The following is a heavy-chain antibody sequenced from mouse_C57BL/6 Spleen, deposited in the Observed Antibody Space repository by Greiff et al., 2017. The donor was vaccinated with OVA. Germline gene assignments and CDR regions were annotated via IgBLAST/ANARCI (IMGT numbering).Heavy chain of an antibody. Sequence: QVQLQQSGPGLVQPSQSLSITCTVSGFSLTSYGVHWVRQSPGKGLEWLGVIWSGGSTDSNAAFISRLSISKDNSKSQVFFKMNSLQADDTAIYYCARNWVTGALDYWGKGTTLTVSS. CDR1: GFSLTSYG. CDR3: ARNWVTGALDY. J-gene: IGHJ2*01. V-gene: IGHV2-2*01. D-gene: IGHD4-1*01. CDR2: IWSGGST.